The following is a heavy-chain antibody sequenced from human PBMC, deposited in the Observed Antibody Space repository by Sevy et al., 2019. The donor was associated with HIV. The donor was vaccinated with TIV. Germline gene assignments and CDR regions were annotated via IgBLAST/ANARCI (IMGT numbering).Heavy chain of an antibody. CDR1: GFTFSSYA. J-gene: IGHJ3*02. CDR3: ARAARTLNDAFDI. CDR2: ISYDGSNK. D-gene: IGHD1-7*01. Sequence: GGSLRLSCAASGFTFSSYAMHWVRQAPGKGLEWLAVISYDGSNKYYADSVKGRFTISRDNSKNTLYLQMNSLRAEDTAVYYCARAARTLNDAFDIWGQGTMVTVSS. V-gene: IGHV3-30-3*01.